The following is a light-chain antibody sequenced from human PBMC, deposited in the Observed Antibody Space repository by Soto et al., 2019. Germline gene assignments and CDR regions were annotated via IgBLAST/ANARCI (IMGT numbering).Light chain of an antibody. CDR3: QQSYITPRT. V-gene: IGKV1-39*01. CDR2: AAS. J-gene: IGKJ1*01. CDR1: QSISSY. Sequence: DIQMTQSPSSLSASVGDRVTITCRASQSISSYLNWYQQKPGKAPKLLINAASSLQSGVPSRFSGSGSGTEFTLTISALQPEDFATCFCQQSYITPRTFGQGTKVEIK.